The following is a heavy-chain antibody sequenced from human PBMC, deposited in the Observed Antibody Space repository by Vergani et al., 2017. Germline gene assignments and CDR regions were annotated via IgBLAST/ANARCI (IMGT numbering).Heavy chain of an antibody. V-gene: IGHV4-4*03. CDR1: GDSISSNNC. Sequence: QVQLQESGPGLVKPPGTLSLTCAVSGDSISSNNCWTWVRQPPGKGLEWIGEICHTEDTKYSPSLKSRVTVSVDESRNLFSLRLNSVTAADTAVYYCATIGYRRWGYFFEYLEQRSLVTVSS. CDR3: ATIGYRRWGYFFEY. D-gene: IGHD2-2*02. J-gene: IGHJ4*02. CDR2: ICHTEDT.